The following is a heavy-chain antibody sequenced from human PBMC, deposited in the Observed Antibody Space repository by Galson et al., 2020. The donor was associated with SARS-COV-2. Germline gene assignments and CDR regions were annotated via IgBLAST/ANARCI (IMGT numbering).Heavy chain of an antibody. CDR2: IKQDGSEK. Sequence: GGSLRLSCAASGFTFSSYWMSWVRQAPGKGLEWVATIKQDGSEKYYVDSVQGRFTISRDNAKNSLYLQMNSLRAEDTAVYYCARDSGLLWFGELLYRYWYFDLWGLGTLVTVSA. CDR1: GFTFSSYW. D-gene: IGHD3-10*01. CDR3: ARDSGLLWFGELLYRYWYFDL. J-gene: IGHJ2*01. V-gene: IGHV3-7*01.